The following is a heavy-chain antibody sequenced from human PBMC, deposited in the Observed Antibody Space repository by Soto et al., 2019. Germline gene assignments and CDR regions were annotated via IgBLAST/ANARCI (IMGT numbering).Heavy chain of an antibody. CDR1: GGTFSSHG. Sequence: QVQLVQSGTVVQRRGSSVKVSCQASGGTFSSHGMAWVRQAPGQGLEWMGGIIPTFGTPTYAPKFQGRVTITAYKSTNTAYMELSSLRSEDTGVYYSASERSAQDFDFWGQGTLITVSS. J-gene: IGHJ4*02. CDR3: ASERSAQDFDF. CDR2: IIPTFGTP. V-gene: IGHV1-69*06. D-gene: IGHD1-26*01.